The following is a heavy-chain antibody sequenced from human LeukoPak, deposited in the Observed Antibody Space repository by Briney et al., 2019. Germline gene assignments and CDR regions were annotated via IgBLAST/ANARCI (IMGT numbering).Heavy chain of an antibody. CDR1: GFTFSSYA. CDR3: ITVYEGTQDALDI. V-gene: IGHV3-64*04. Sequence: GGSLRLSCSASGFTFSSYAMHWVRQAPGKGLEYVSAISSNGGSTYYADSVKGRFTISRDDSKNTLYLQMNSLTGEDTAVYYCITVYEGTQDALDIWGQGTTVSVSS. CDR2: ISSNGGST. J-gene: IGHJ3*02. D-gene: IGHD2/OR15-2a*01.